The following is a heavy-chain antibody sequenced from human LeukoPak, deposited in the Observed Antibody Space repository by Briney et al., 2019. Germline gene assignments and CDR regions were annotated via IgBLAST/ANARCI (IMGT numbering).Heavy chain of an antibody. V-gene: IGHV4-39*01. J-gene: IGHJ4*02. Sequence: PSETLSLTCTVSGVSISSSSYYWVWLPPPPGKGLEWIGSIYYSGSTYYNPPLRRRVNISVDTSKNHFSLKQSSVTAADTAVYYCAAWYSGSYQAMTFDYWGQGTLVTVSS. CDR2: IYYSGST. D-gene: IGHD1-26*01. CDR3: AAWYSGSYQAMTFDY. CDR1: GVSISSSSYY.